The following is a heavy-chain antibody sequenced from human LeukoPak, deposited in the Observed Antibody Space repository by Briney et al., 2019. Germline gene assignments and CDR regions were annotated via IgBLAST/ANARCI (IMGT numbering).Heavy chain of an antibody. CDR1: GFTFSSYS. CDR3: VKDHYDSSGYYYPHDAFDI. D-gene: IGHD3-22*01. Sequence: GGSLRLSCAASGFTFSSYSMIWVRQAPGKGLEWVSYISSSSSTIYYADSVKGRFTISRDNSKNTLYLQMGSLRAEDTAVYYCVKDHYDSSGYYYPHDAFDIWGQGTMVTVSS. V-gene: IGHV3-48*01. CDR2: ISSSSSTI. J-gene: IGHJ3*02.